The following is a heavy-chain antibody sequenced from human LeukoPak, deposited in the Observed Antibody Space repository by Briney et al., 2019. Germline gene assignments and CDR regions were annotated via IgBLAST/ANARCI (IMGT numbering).Heavy chain of an antibody. CDR1: GFTFSTYW. CDR2: INSDGSTT. D-gene: IGHD6-13*01. V-gene: IGHV3-74*01. J-gene: IGHJ4*02. CDR3: AREGGHLAAAGIGDY. Sequence: GGSLRLSCAASGFTFSTYWMHWVRQAPGKGLVWVSRINSDGSTTNYADSVKGRFTISRDNAKNTLYLQMTSLRAEDTAVYYCAREGGHLAAAGIGDYWGQGTLVTVSS.